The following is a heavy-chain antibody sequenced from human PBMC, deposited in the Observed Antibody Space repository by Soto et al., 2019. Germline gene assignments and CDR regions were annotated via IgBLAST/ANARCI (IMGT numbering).Heavy chain of an antibody. CDR3: ARDARGCGSTRCYRAHFYYGMDV. V-gene: IGHV3-11*06. D-gene: IGHD2-2*01. CDR2: IRGTSSYT. CDR1: GFTFSDYD. Sequence: QVQLVESGGGLVKPGGSLRLSCAGSGFTFSDYDMSWIRQAPGKGLEWVSYIRGTSSYTNYADSVKGRFTISRDNAKNSLYLQMNNLTAEDTAVYLCARDARGCGSTRCYRAHFYYGMDVWGQGTTVTVSS. J-gene: IGHJ6*02.